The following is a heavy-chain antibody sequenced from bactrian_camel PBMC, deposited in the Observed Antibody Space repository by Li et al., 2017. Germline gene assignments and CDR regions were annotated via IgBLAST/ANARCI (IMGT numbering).Heavy chain of an antibody. J-gene: IGHJ4*01. Sequence: HVQLVESGGGSVQAGGSLRLSCKVSGHSRGSNCVGWYRLPPGRAPAEREGIAAIRRDGGETWYAASVKGRFTISKDNAKKTLYLQMYSLKPDDTAMYYCAAGIWCYTETSFRYWGQGTQVTVS. V-gene: IGHV3S45*01. CDR3: AAGIWCYTETSFRY. CDR2: IRRDGGET. CDR1: GHSRGSNC. D-gene: IGHD3*01.